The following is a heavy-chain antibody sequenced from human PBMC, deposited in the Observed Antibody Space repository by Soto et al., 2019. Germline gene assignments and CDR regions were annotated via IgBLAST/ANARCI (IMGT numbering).Heavy chain of an antibody. Sequence: ASVKVSCKASGYTFTSYGISWVRQAPGQGLEWMGWISAYNGNTNYAQKLQGRVTMTTDTSTSTAYMELRSLRSDDTAVYYCGRDGYFDWSFFENDYWGQGTLVTSPQ. CDR3: GRDGYFDWSFFENDY. D-gene: IGHD3-9*01. CDR1: GYTFTSYG. J-gene: IGHJ4*02. CDR2: ISAYNGNT. V-gene: IGHV1-18*01.